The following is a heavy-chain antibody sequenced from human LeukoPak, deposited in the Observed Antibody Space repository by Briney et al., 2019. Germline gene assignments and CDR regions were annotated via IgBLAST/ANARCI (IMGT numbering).Heavy chain of an antibody. V-gene: IGHV3-21*01. CDR2: ISSSSSYI. CDR3: ARPLYSGGRRGAFDI. Sequence: GGSLRLSCAASGFTFSSYAMSWVRQAPGKGLEWVSSISSSSSYIYYADSVKGRFTISRDNSKNTLYLQMNSLRVEDTAVYYCARPLYSGGRRGAFDIWGQGTMVTVSS. D-gene: IGHD6-19*01. J-gene: IGHJ3*02. CDR1: GFTFSSYA.